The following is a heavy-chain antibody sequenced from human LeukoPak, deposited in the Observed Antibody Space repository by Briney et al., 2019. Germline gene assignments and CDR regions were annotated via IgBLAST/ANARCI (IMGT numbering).Heavy chain of an antibody. CDR3: AKDRAGYSYGYNAFDI. D-gene: IGHD5-18*01. CDR1: GFTFSSYA. J-gene: IGHJ3*02. Sequence: PGGSLRLSCAAPGFTFSSYAMSWVRQAPGKGLEWVSAFSGSGGSTSYADSVKGRFTISRDNSKNTLYLQMNTLRAEDTAVYYCAKDRAGYSYGYNAFDIWGQGTMVTVSS. CDR2: FSGSGGST. V-gene: IGHV3-23*01.